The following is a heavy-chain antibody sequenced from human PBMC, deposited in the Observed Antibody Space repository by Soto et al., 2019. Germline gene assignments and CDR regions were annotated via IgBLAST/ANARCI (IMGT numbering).Heavy chain of an antibody. CDR1: GYSFTSYC. Sequence: PGESLKISCKGSGYSFTSYCIGWVRQMPGKGLEWMGIIYPGDSDTRYSPSFQGQVTISADKSISTAYLQWSSLKASDTAMYYCARHGRYHTYYDFWSGFLAPWGQGTLVTVSS. V-gene: IGHV5-51*01. J-gene: IGHJ5*02. CDR2: IYPGDSDT. D-gene: IGHD3-3*01. CDR3: ARHGRYHTYYDFWSGFLAP.